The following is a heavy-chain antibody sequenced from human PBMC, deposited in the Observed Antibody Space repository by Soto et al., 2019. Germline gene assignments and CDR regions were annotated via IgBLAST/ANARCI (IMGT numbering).Heavy chain of an antibody. CDR2: IKNDGSEK. CDR1: GFTLSGYW. J-gene: IGHJ4*02. Sequence: PGGSLRLSCAASGFTLSGYWMSWVRQAPGKGLEWVAIIKNDGSEKYYLDSVKGRFTISRDNAKSSLFLQMNSLRAEDTALYYCARSVAGIDFWGRGTLVTGS. D-gene: IGHD2-21*01. V-gene: IGHV3-7*01. CDR3: ARSVAGIDF.